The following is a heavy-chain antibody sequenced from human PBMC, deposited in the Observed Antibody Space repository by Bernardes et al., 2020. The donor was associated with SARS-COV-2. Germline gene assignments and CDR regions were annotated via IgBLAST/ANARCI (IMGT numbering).Heavy chain of an antibody. V-gene: IGHV3-21*01. CDR1: GFTFSNSL. Sequence: GGSLRLSCAASGFTFSNSLFSWFRQAPGKGLEWVSSISGDGMYIYYGDSVRGRFTTSRDNTRTSVFLQMESLRAEDTAVYYCARDVGGTDWRFGFDVWGPGTMVHVSS. CDR3: ARDVGGTDWRFGFDV. J-gene: IGHJ3*01. D-gene: IGHD3-9*01. CDR2: ISGDGMYI.